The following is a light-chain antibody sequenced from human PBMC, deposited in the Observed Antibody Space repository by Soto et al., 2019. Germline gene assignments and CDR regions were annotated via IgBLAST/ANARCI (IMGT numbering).Light chain of an antibody. CDR1: QSLLHSNGYNY. CDR2: LGS. J-gene: IGKJ2*01. CDR3: MHALQNT. Sequence: DIVMTQSPLSLPVTPGEPASISCRSSQSLLHSNGYNYLDWYLQKPGQSPQLLIYLGSNRASGVPDRFSGSGSGTDFTLKISRVEAEDVGVYYCMHALQNTFGQGTKLEIK. V-gene: IGKV2-28*01.